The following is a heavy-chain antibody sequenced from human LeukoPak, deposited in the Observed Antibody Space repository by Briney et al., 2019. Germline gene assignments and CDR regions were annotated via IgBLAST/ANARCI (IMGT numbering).Heavy chain of an antibody. Sequence: ASVKVSCEASGYTSTSYYMHWVRQAPGQGLEWMGIINPSGGSTSYAQKFQGRVTMTRDTSTSTVYMELSGLRSEDTAVYYCARRAVAGHYYYYMDVWGKGTTVTVSS. J-gene: IGHJ6*03. V-gene: IGHV1-46*01. CDR2: INPSGGST. CDR3: ARRAVAGHYYYYMDV. D-gene: IGHD6-19*01. CDR1: GYTSTSYY.